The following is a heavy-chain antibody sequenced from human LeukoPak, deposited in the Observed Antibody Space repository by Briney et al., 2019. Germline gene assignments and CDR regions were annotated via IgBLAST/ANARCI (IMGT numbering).Heavy chain of an antibody. CDR2: INQDGTEK. D-gene: IGHD6-19*01. CDR3: ARIAVAGIDY. V-gene: IGHV3-7*01. CDR1: GFTFSTYF. J-gene: IGHJ4*02. Sequence: GGSLSLSCAASGFTFSTYFLTWVRQAPGKGLEWVANINQDGTEKQYVDSVKGRFTISRDNAKNSLYLQMNSLRAEDTAVYYCARIAVAGIDYWGQGTLVTVSS.